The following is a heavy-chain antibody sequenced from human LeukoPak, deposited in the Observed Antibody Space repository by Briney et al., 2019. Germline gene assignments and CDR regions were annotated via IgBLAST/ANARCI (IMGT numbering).Heavy chain of an antibody. CDR3: AKNFWSDKYYYYYMDV. J-gene: IGHJ6*03. CDR1: GFTFSSYG. CDR2: ISHDGSNK. Sequence: GGSLRLSCAASGFTFSSYGMHWVRQAPGKGLEWVAVISHDGSNKYYADSVKGRFTISRDNSKNTLYLQMNSLRAEDTAVYYCAKNFWSDKYYYYYMDVWGKGTTVTVSS. V-gene: IGHV3-30*18. D-gene: IGHD3-3*01.